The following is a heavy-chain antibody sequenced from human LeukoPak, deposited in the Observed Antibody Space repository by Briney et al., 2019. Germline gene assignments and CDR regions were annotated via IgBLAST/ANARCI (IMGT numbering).Heavy chain of an antibody. Sequence: SETLSLTCTVSGGSISTHFWTWIRQPAGKRLEWIGRIYTTGVTNYNPSLKSRVTMSVDTSKNQFSLELKSVTAADTAVYYCARSLGTGYDPRSYWNYYMDVWGNGTTVTVSS. D-gene: IGHD5-12*01. V-gene: IGHV4-4*07. CDR3: ARSLGTGYDPRSYWNYYMDV. CDR1: GGSISTHF. J-gene: IGHJ6*03. CDR2: IYTTGVT.